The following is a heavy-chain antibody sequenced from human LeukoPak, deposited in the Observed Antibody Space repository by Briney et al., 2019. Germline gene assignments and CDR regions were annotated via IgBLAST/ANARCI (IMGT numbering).Heavy chain of an antibody. Sequence: GASVKVSCRASGYTFTGYYMHWVRQAPGQGLEWMGWISAYNGNTNYAQKLQGRVTMTTDTSTSTAYMELRSLRSDDTAVYYCARHLSSSGFDYWGQGTLVTVSS. J-gene: IGHJ4*02. V-gene: IGHV1-18*04. D-gene: IGHD6-13*01. CDR1: GYTFTGYY. CDR3: ARHLSSSGFDY. CDR2: ISAYNGNT.